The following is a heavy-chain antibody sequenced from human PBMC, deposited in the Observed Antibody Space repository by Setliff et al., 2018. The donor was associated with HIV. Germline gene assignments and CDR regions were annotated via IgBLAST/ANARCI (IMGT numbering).Heavy chain of an antibody. CDR2: IYYSGST. Sequence: PSETLSLTCTVSGGSASNSRYYWAWIRQPPGKGLEYIGYIYYSGSTNYNPSLKSRVTISVDTSKNQFSLKLSSVTAADTAVYYCARSEGIAWFDPWGQGTLVTVSS. J-gene: IGHJ5*02. CDR1: GGSASNSRYY. V-gene: IGHV4-61*01. CDR3: ARSEGIAWFDP. D-gene: IGHD3-3*01.